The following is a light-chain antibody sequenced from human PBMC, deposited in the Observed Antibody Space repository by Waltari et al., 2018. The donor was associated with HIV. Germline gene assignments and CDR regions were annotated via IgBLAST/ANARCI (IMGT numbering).Light chain of an antibody. CDR1: QSISNW. CDR2: EAF. Sequence: IEMTQSPSTLSASIGDRVTITCRASQSISNWLAWYQHRPGKAPKLLIYEAFTLQAGVPSRFSGSSSGTEFTLTSSSLQPDDFATYYCQHYDSDPWTFGQGTNVDMK. J-gene: IGKJ1*01. CDR3: QHYDSDPWT. V-gene: IGKV1-5*03.